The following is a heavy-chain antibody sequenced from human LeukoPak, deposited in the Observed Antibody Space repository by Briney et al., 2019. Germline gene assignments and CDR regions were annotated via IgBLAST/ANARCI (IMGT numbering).Heavy chain of an antibody. J-gene: IGHJ6*03. CDR1: GFSLSTSGVG. V-gene: IGHV2-5*02. Sequence: SGPTLVKPTQTLTLTCTFSGFSLSTSGVGVGWIRQPPGKALEWLALIYWDDDKRYIPSLKTRLTISKDTSKNQVVLTMTNMDPVDTATYYCARIHSTRGYSYGNYYYYYYYMDVWGKGTTVTVSS. CDR2: IYWDDDK. CDR3: ARIHSTRGYSYGNYYYYYYYMDV. D-gene: IGHD5-18*01.